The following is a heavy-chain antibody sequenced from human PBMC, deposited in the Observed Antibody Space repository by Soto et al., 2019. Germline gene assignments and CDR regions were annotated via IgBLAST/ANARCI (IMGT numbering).Heavy chain of an antibody. CDR1: GDPLWSSG. D-gene: IGHD2-15*01. CDR2: IDPYETGI. CDR3: KSDTFGARDS. Sequence: PXYSLTLVCASPGDPLWSSGIDWCRQAPGKGLVWVSRIDPYETGITYAESVQGRFTISRDNAKNTLYLQMNSLRAEDTAVYYCKSDTFGARDSWGQGTLVTVSS. V-gene: IGHV3-74*01. J-gene: IGHJ5*01.